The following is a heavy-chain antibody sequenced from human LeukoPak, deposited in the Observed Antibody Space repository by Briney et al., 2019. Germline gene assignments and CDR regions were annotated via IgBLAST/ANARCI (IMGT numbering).Heavy chain of an antibody. V-gene: IGHV3-7*03. CDR3: GKDLQPGGMDV. J-gene: IGHJ6*02. CDR2: IKDDGSEK. Sequence: PGGSLRLSCVASGFTFNNYWMSWVRQAPEKGLEWVANIKDDGSEKYYVDSMKGRFTVSRDNAKNSLYLQMNSLRPEDSAFYCGKDLQPGGMDVWGQGTMVTVSS. CDR1: GFTFNNYW.